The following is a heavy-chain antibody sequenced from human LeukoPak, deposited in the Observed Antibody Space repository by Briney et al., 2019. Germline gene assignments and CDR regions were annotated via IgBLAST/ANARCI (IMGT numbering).Heavy chain of an antibody. CDR2: INHSGST. CDR3: ARGPSLXXSSGFHFDY. J-gene: IGHJ4*02. D-gene: IGHD3-22*01. CDR1: GGSFSGYY. Sequence: SETLSLTCAVYGGSFSGYYWSWIRQPPGKGLEWIGEINHSGSTNYNPSLKSRVTISVDTSKNQFSLKLSSVTAADTVVYYCARGPSLXXSSGFHFDYWGQGTLVTVSS. V-gene: IGHV4-34*01.